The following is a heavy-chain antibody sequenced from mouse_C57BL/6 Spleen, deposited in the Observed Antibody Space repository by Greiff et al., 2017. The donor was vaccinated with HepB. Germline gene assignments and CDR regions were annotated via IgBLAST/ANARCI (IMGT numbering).Heavy chain of an antibody. CDR1: GFTFSDYG. D-gene: IGHD4-1*01. J-gene: IGHJ4*01. CDR2: ISSGSSTI. CDR3: ASGSNFDAMDY. Sequence: EVKLMESGGGLVKPGGSLKLSCAASGFTFSDYGMHWVRQAPEKGLEWVAYISSGSSTIYYADTVKGRFTISRDNAKNTLFLQMTSLRSEDTAMYYCASGSNFDAMDYWGQGTSVTVSS. V-gene: IGHV5-17*01.